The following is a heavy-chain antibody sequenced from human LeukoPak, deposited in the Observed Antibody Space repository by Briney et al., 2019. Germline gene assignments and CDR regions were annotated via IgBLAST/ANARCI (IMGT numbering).Heavy chain of an antibody. CDR3: ASVGRNSSDWAFAY. Sequence: PGESLQISCKVSGYTFSSHWIGWVRQMPGKGLEWMGIIDPGDSDTRYSPSFQGQVTISVDKSLSTAYLQWSSLKASDTAMYYCASVGRNSSDWAFAYWGQGTLVTVSS. V-gene: IGHV5-51*01. D-gene: IGHD6-19*01. CDR1: GYTFSSHW. CDR2: IDPGDSDT. J-gene: IGHJ4*02.